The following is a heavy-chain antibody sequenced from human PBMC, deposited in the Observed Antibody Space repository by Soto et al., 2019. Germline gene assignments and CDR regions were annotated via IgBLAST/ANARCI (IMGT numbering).Heavy chain of an antibody. V-gene: IGHV1-3*01. J-gene: IGHJ6*02. CDR2: INAGNGNT. D-gene: IGHD6-19*01. CDR1: GYTFTSYA. Sequence: QVQLVQSGAEVKKPGASVKVSCKASGYTFTSYAMHWVRQAPGQRLEWMGWINAGNGNTKYSQKFQGRVTITRDTSASTAYMELSSLRSEDTAVYYCARSRVLAGTIYNYYGMDVWGQGTTVTVSS. CDR3: ARSRVLAGTIYNYYGMDV.